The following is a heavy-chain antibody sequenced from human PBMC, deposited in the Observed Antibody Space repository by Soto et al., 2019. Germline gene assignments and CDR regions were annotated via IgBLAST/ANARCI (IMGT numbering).Heavy chain of an antibody. D-gene: IGHD2-2*01. V-gene: IGHV3-23*01. J-gene: IGHJ5*02. CDR2: ISGSGGST. Sequence: EVQLLESGGGLVQPGGSLRLSCAASGFTFSSYAMSWVRQAPGKGLEWVSAISGSGGSTYYADSVKGRFTISRDNSKNPLYLQMNSLRAEDTAVYYCAKDRACTSCYNWFDPWGQGTLVTVSS. CDR3: AKDRACTSCYNWFDP. CDR1: GFTFSSYA.